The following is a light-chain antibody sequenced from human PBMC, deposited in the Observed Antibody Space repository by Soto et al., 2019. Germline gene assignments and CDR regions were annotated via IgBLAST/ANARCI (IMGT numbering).Light chain of an antibody. J-gene: IGKJ1*01. CDR2: GAS. CDR3: QQYVSSPWA. Sequence: EIVLTQSPGTLSLSPGERATLSCRASQSVSSSFLAWYQQKAGQAPRLLIYGASRRATGIPDRFSGSGSGTDFTLTISRLETEDFAVYDCQQYVSSPWAFGQGTKVDIK. V-gene: IGKV3-20*01. CDR1: QSVSSSF.